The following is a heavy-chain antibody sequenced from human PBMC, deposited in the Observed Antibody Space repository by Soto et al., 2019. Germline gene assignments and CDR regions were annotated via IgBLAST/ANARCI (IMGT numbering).Heavy chain of an antibody. CDR2: ISYDGSNK. CDR1: GFTFSSYA. CDR3: ASSVVVVVVASTGIDY. D-gene: IGHD2-15*01. V-gene: IGHV3-30-3*01. J-gene: IGHJ4*02. Sequence: QVQLVESGGGMVQPGRSLRLSCAASGFTFSSYAMHWVRQAPGKGLEWVAVISYDGSNKYYADSVKGRFTISRDNSKNTLYLQMNSLRAEDTAVYYCASSVVVVVVASTGIDYWGQGTLGTVSS.